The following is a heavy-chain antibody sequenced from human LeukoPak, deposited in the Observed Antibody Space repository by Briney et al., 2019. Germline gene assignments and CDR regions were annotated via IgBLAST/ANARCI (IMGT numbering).Heavy chain of an antibody. D-gene: IGHD6-6*01. V-gene: IGHV3-48*04. CDR1: GFTFSSYA. CDR2: ISSSGSTI. CDR3: ARPAGVFDYYYMDV. J-gene: IGHJ6*03. Sequence: GGSLRLSCAASGFTFSSYAMSWVRQAPGKGLEWVSYISSSGSTIYYADSVKGRFTISRDNAKNSLYLQMNSLRAEDTAVYYCARPAGVFDYYYMDVWGKGTTVTVSS.